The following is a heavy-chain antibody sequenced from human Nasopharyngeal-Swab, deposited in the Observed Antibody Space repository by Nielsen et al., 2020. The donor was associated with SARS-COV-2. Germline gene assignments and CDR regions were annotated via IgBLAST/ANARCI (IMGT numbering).Heavy chain of an antibody. CDR3: ARLTSTVTTGDP. V-gene: IGHV1-18*01. D-gene: IGHD4-17*01. Sequence: ASVKVSCKASGYTFTSYGIRWVRQAPGQGLEWMGWISAYNGNTNYAQKLQGRVTMTTDTSTSTAYMELRSLRSDDTAVYYCARLTSTVTTGDPWGQGTLVTVSS. J-gene: IGHJ5*02. CDR2: ISAYNGNT. CDR1: GYTFTSYG.